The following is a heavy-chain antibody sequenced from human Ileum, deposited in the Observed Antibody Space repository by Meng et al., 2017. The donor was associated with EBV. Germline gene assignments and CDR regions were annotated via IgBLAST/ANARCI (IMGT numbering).Heavy chain of an antibody. J-gene: IGHJ4*02. Sequence: GPRQRSGPGLVKPSETLSLPCAISGCSISSDYWWSWVRQSPGKGLEWIGEMYPTGPTYYNPSLKGRVSISIDKSKNQLSLKLNSVTAADTAVYYCVRGGTYYLSYWGQGSLVTVSS. CDR2: MYPTGPT. V-gene: IGHV4-4*02. CDR3: VRGGTYYLSY. D-gene: IGHD1-26*01. CDR1: GCSISSDYW.